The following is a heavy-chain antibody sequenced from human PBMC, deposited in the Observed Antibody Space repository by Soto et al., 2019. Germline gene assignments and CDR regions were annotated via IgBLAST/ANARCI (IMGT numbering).Heavy chain of an antibody. Sequence: PSETLSLTCAVYGRSFSGYYWSWIRQPPGKGLEWIGEINHSGSTNYNPSLKSRVTISVDTSMNQFSLKLTSVTAADTAVYYCATGPRGWFDPWGQGTLVTVSS. V-gene: IGHV4-34*01. CDR3: ATGPRGWFDP. CDR1: GRSFSGYY. CDR2: INHSGST. J-gene: IGHJ5*02. D-gene: IGHD1-1*01.